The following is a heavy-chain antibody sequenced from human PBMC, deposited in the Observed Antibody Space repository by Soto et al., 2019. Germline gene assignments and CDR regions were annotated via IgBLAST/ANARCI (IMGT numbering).Heavy chain of an antibody. J-gene: IGHJ2*01. CDR3: ARPPPVPAAMVPAGWYFDL. CDR2: IYYSGST. CDR1: GGSISSSSYY. D-gene: IGHD2-2*01. Sequence: QLQLQESGPGLVKPSETLSLTCTVSGGSISSSSYYWGWIRQPPGKGLEWIRSIYYSGSTYYNPSLKSRVTIYVDTSKNQFSLKLSSVTAADTAVYYSARPPPVPAAMVPAGWYFDLWGRGTLVTVSA. V-gene: IGHV4-39*01.